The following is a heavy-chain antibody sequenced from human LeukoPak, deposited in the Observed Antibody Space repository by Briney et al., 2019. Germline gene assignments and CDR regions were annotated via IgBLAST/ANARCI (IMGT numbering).Heavy chain of an antibody. V-gene: IGHV4-39*01. D-gene: IGHD2/OR15-2a*01. CDR2: VYYNGNT. J-gene: IGHJ5*02. Sequence: SETLSLTCTVSGGSISSSGSYWAWIRQPPGKGLGWIANVYYNGNTYYNSSLKSRVTISADTSKNQFSLNLRSVTAADTAVYYCARLLSPGWFDPWGQGTLVTVSS. CDR3: ARLLSPGWFDP. CDR1: GGSISSSGSY.